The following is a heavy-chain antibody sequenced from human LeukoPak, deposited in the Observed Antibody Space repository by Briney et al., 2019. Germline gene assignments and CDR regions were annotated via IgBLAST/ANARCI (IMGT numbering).Heavy chain of an antibody. Sequence: GGSLRLSCAASGFTFSSYVMNWVRQAPGKGLEWVSGISDSGGSTYYADSVKGRFTISRDNSKNTLYLQMNSLRAEDTAVYYCAKLPGRAADYWGQGTLVTVSS. V-gene: IGHV3-23*01. CDR2: ISDSGGST. CDR3: AKLPGRAADY. J-gene: IGHJ4*02. CDR1: GFTFSSYV.